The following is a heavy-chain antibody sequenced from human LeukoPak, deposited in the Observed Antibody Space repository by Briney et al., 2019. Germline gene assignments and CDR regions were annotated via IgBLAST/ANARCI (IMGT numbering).Heavy chain of an antibody. CDR2: INHSGST. J-gene: IGHJ4*02. D-gene: IGHD3-22*01. Sequence: SETLSLTCAVYGGSFSGYYWSWIRRPPGKGLEWIGEINHSGSTNYNPSLKSRVTISVDTSKNQFSLKLSSVTAADTAAYYCARGGEYYYDSSGYLHWGQGTLVTVSS. CDR1: GGSFSGYY. V-gene: IGHV4-34*01. CDR3: ARGGEYYYDSSGYLH.